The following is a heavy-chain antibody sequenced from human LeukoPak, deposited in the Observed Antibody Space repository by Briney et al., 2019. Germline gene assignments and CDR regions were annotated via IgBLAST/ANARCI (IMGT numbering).Heavy chain of an antibody. CDR2: ISDSGSIT. CDR3: AKDARRTNGWYFFDY. J-gene: IGHJ4*02. D-gene: IGHD6-19*01. Sequence: TGGSLRLSCAASGXAFSSLAMGWVRQAPGKGLEWVSVISDSGSITYYADSVKGRFTISRDNSKNTLFLQMNSLGAEDTAVYYCAKDARRTNGWYFFDYWGQGTLVTVSS. CDR1: GXAFSSLA. V-gene: IGHV3-23*01.